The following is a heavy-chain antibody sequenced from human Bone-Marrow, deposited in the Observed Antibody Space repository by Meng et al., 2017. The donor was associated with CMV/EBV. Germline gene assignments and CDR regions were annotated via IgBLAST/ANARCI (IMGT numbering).Heavy chain of an antibody. CDR3: TRLHKFDP. J-gene: IGHJ5*02. CDR1: GFTFSGSA. Sequence: GESLKISCAASGFTFSGSAMHWVRQASGKGLEWVGRIRSKANSYATAYAASVKGRFTISRDDSKNTVYLQMNSLKTEDTAVYYCTRLHKFDPWGQGTQVTVSS. V-gene: IGHV3-73*01. CDR2: IRSKANSYAT.